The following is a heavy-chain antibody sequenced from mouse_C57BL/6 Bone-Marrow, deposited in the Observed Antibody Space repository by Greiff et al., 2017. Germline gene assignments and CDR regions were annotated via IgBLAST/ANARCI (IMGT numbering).Heavy chain of an antibody. J-gene: IGHJ2*01. CDR1: GYTFTSYT. CDR3: ARSRTGGY. Sequence: VQLVESGAELARPGASVKMSCKASGYTFTSYTMHWVKQRPGQGLEWIGYINPSSGYTKYNQKFKDKATLTADKSSSTAYMQLSSLTSEDSAVYYCARSRTGGYWGQGTTLTVSS. CDR2: INPSSGYT. V-gene: IGHV1-4*01. D-gene: IGHD4-1*01.